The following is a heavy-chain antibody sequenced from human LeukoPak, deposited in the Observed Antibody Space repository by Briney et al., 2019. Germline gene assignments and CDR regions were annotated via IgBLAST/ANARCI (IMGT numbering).Heavy chain of an antibody. Sequence: SETLSLTCTVSGGSITSYYWSWIRQPPGKRLEWIGSIYNSGSTSYNPSLKSRVTLSVDTSKNQFSLKLSSVTAADTAVYYCARLYSSSLGRVFDYWGQGTLVTVSS. CDR3: ARLYSSSLGRVFDY. J-gene: IGHJ4*02. CDR2: IYNSGST. D-gene: IGHD4-11*01. CDR1: GGSITSYY. V-gene: IGHV4-59*01.